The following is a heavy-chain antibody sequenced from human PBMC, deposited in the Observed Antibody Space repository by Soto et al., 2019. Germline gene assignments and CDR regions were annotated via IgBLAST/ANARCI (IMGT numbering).Heavy chain of an antibody. CDR3: ARSPINSPYYLDY. J-gene: IGHJ4*02. CDR2: INAGNGNT. V-gene: IGHV1-3*01. D-gene: IGHD5-12*01. CDR1: GYTFTSYA. Sequence: GASVKVSCKASGYTFTSYAMHWVRQAPGQRLEWMGWINAGNGNTKYSQKFQGRVTITSDTSASTAYMELSSLRSEDTAVYYCARSPINSPYYLDYWGQGTLVTVSS.